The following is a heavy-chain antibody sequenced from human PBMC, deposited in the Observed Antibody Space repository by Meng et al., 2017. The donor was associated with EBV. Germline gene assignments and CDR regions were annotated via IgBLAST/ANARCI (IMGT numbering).Heavy chain of an antibody. CDR3: TRMSSPLDY. CDR2: IRSKAKSYAT. D-gene: IGHD2-2*01. V-gene: IGHV3-73*02. J-gene: IGHJ4*02. CDR1: GLTFRGSA. Sequence: GQRGVSGGGVVSLGGALKLSCAASGLTFRGSASDWGRQASGKGLEWVGRIRSKAKSYATAHAASVKGRFTISRDDSKNTAYLQMNSLKTEDTAVYYCTRMSSPLDYWGQGTLVTVSS.